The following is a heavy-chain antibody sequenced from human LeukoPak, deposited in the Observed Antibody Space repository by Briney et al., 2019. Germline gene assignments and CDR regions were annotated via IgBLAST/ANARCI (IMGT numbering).Heavy chain of an antibody. CDR1: GFTFSSYW. CDR2: IKQDGSER. V-gene: IGHV3-7*01. Sequence: GGSLRLSCAVSGFTFSSYWMSWVRQAPGKGLEWVANIKQDGSERYYVDSVKGRFTISRDNAKNSLYLEMSSLRVEDTAVYYCARDRGWRTSGYYLYHFDYWGQGTLVTFAS. CDR3: ARDRGWRTSGYYLYHFDY. D-gene: IGHD3-22*01. J-gene: IGHJ4*02.